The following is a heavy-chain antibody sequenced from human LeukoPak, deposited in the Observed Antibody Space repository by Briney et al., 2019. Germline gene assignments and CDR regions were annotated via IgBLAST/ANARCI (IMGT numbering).Heavy chain of an antibody. CDR3: ARDEFGTYSLDY. CDR1: GFTFSSYA. CDR2: ISGSGGST. Sequence: PGGSLRLSCAASGFTFSSYAMSWVRQAPGKGLEWVSAISGSGGSTYYADSVKGRFTISRDNSKNTLYLQMNSLRAEDTAVYYCARDEFGTYSLDYWGQGTLVTVSS. V-gene: IGHV3-23*01. J-gene: IGHJ4*02. D-gene: IGHD2-21*01.